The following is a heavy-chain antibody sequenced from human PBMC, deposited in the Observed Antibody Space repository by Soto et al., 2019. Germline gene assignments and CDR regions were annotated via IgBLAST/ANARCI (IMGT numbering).Heavy chain of an antibody. Sequence: QVQLVQSGAEVKKSGASVMVSCKASGYTFTGYYIHWVRQAPGQGLEWMGWINPNNGGTNDVQKFQGRVTMTRDTSISTAYLELRRLTSDDTAVYYCARDLPIVGTTTWDYWGQGTLVTVSS. CDR1: GYTFTGYY. CDR3: ARDLPIVGTTTWDY. V-gene: IGHV1-2*02. J-gene: IGHJ4*02. D-gene: IGHD1-26*01. CDR2: INPNNGGT.